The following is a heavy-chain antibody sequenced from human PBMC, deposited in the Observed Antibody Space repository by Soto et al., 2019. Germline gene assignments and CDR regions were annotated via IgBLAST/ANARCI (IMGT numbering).Heavy chain of an antibody. CDR2: MNPNSGNT. V-gene: IGHV1-8*01. D-gene: IGHD2-2*01. J-gene: IGHJ6*03. CDR3: ARGSRFRIVVVPAARGNYYYYMDV. CDR1: GYTFTSYD. Sequence: VKVSCKASGYTFTSYDINWVRQATGQGLEWMGWMNPNSGNTGYAQKFQGRVTMTRNTSISTAYMELSSLRSEDTAVYYCARGSRFRIVVVPAARGNYYYYMDVWGKGTTVTVSS.